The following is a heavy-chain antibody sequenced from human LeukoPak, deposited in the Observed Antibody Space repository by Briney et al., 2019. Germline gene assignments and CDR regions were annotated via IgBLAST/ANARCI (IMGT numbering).Heavy chain of an antibody. D-gene: IGHD2-2*01. CDR3: ARHRCSSTSCYDWFDP. V-gene: IGHV4-39*01. Sequence: SETLSLTCTVSGGSISSSSYYWGWVRQPPGKGLEWIGSIYYSGSTYYNPSFKSRVTISVDTSKNQFSLKLSSVTAADTAVYYCARHRCSSTSCYDWFDPWGQGTLVTVSS. CDR2: IYYSGST. CDR1: GGSISSSSYY. J-gene: IGHJ5*02.